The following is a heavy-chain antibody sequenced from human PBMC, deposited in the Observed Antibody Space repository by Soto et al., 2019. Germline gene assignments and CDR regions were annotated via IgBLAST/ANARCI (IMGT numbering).Heavy chain of an antibody. CDR3: AGSPRNDAFDI. CDR2: IYYSGST. CDR1: GGSISSGSYH. Sequence: PSETLSLTCTVSGGSISSGSYHWSWIRQHPGKGLEWIGNIYYSGSTYYNPSLKSRVTISVDTSKNQFSLKLSSVTAADTAVYYCAGSPRNDAFDIWGQGTMVTVSS. J-gene: IGHJ3*02. V-gene: IGHV4-31*03.